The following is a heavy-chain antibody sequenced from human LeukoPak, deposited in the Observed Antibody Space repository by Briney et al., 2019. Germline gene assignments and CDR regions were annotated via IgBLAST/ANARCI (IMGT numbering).Heavy chain of an antibody. J-gene: IGHJ2*01. Sequence: GAPVKVSCKASGYTFTSYGISWVRQAPGQGLEWMGWISAYNGNTNYAQKLQGRVTMTTDTSTSTAYMELRSLRSDDTAVYYCARKTMYYDILTGPNWYFDLWGRGTLVTVSS. CDR3: ARKTMYYDILTGPNWYFDL. CDR1: GYTFTSYG. D-gene: IGHD3-9*01. CDR2: ISAYNGNT. V-gene: IGHV1-18*01.